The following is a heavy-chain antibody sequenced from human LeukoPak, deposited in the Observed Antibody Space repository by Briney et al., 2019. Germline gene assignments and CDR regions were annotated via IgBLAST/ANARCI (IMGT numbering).Heavy chain of an antibody. CDR2: TYQRSKWSS. D-gene: IGHD6-13*01. J-gene: IGHJ4*02. V-gene: IGHV6-1*01. CDR1: GDSLSSSGDA. Sequence: SSQTLSLTCVISGDSLSSSGDAWNWIRQSPSGRLEWLGRTYQRSKWSSDYALSVRSRITVDPDTSKSQFSLQLYSVTPEDTAVYYCARGRASAFDYWDQGTLVTVSS. CDR3: ARGRASAFDY.